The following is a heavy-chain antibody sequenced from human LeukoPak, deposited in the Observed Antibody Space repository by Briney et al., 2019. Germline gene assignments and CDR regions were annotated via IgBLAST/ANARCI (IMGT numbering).Heavy chain of an antibody. CDR2: IIPIHGIA. D-gene: IGHD3-10*01. Sequence: SVKVSFKACVGTFSSYPISWVRQAPGQGLDGMGMIIPIHGIANYAQKFQGRVTITADKSTSTAYMELNSLRSEDTAVYLCERDRATMVRTGMDVWGEGPTVTVSS. CDR3: ERDRATMVRTGMDV. J-gene: IGHJ6*04. CDR1: VGTFSSYP. V-gene: IGHV1-69*04.